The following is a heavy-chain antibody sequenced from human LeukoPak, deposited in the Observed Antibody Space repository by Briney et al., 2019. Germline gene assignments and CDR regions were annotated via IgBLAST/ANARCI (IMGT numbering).Heavy chain of an antibody. J-gene: IGHJ4*02. D-gene: IGHD3-22*01. CDR3: AKGSYYDSSGTFYFDY. CDR2: ISGSGDNT. CDR1: GFTFSSYA. Sequence: GGSLRLSCAASGFTFSSYAMSWVRQAPGKGLEWVSGISGSGDNTYYADSVKGRFTISRDNSKNTLYVQVNSLGTEDTAAYYCAKGSYYDSSGTFYFDYWGQGTLVTVSS. V-gene: IGHV3-23*01.